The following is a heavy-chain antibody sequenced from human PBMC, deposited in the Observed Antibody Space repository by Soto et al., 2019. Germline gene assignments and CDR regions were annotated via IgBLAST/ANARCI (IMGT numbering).Heavy chain of an antibody. Sequence: SETLSLTCTVSGGSISSYHWSWIRQPPGKGLEWIGDIYYSGSTNYNPSLKSRVTISVDTSKNQFSLKLSSVTAADTAVYFCARRYGLSAFDIWGQGTMVTVS. V-gene: IGHV4-59*08. J-gene: IGHJ3*02. CDR3: ARRYGLSAFDI. D-gene: IGHD3-10*01. CDR2: IYYSGST. CDR1: GGSISSYH.